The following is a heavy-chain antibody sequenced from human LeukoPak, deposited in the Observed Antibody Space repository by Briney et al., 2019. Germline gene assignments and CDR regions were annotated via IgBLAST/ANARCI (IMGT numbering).Heavy chain of an antibody. J-gene: IGHJ4*02. D-gene: IGHD3-10*01. CDR1: GYTFTGYY. CDR3: ARDLDYYGSGSYGD. CDR2: INPNSGGT. Sequence: ASVKVSCKASGYTFTGYYMHWVRQAPGQGLEWMGRINPNSGGTNYAQKFQGRVTMTRDTSISTAYMELSRLRSDDTAVYHCARDLDYYGSGSYGDWGQGTLVTVSS. V-gene: IGHV1-2*06.